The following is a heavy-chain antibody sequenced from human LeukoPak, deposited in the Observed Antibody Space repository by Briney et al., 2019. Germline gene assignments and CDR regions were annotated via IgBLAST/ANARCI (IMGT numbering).Heavy chain of an antibody. Sequence: PGGSLRLSCAASGFTFSPVWMHWVRQAPGKGLMWVSHIINDGSYTTYADSVKGRFTISRDNSRNTLYLQMNSLRAEDTAVYYCARDCSSSCSPYYGMDVWGQGTTVTVSS. CDR1: GFTFSPVW. J-gene: IGHJ6*02. D-gene: IGHD2-2*01. V-gene: IGHV3-74*01. CDR3: ARDCSSSCSPYYGMDV. CDR2: IINDGSYT.